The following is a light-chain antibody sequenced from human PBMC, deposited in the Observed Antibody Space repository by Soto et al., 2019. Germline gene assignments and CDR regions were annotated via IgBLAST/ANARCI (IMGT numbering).Light chain of an antibody. V-gene: IGLV2-23*02. CDR3: CSYAGSSTLV. CDR1: SSDVGSYNL. J-gene: IGLJ3*02. Sequence: QSALTQPASVSGSPGQSITISCAGTSSDVGSYNLVSWYQQHPGKAPKLMIYEVSQRPSGVSNRFSGSKSGNTASLTISRLHAEDEADYYCCSYAGSSTLVFGGGTKLTVL. CDR2: EVS.